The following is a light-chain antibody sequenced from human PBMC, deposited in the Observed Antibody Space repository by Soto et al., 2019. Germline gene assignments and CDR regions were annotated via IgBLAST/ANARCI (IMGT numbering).Light chain of an antibody. V-gene: IGLV2-18*02. CDR2: EVS. CDR3: NSYTGSSTYV. Sequence: QSVLTQPPSVSGSPGQSVAISCTGTSSDVGSYNRVSWYQQPPGAAPKLMIYEVSNRPSGVPDRFSGSKSGNTASLTISGLQAEDEADYYCNSYTGSSTYVFGTGTKVPS. CDR1: SSDVGSYNR. J-gene: IGLJ1*01.